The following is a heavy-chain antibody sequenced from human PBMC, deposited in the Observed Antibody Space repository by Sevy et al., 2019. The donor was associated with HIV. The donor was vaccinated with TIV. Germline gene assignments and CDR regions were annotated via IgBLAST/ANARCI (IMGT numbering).Heavy chain of an antibody. CDR2: VSSSSTYI. CDR1: GFTFSTYS. CDR3: ARDLCTGGVCPRWGYYYYGMDV. Sequence: GGSLRLSCAASGFTFSTYSMNWVRQAPGKGLEWISSVSSSSTYIYYAESVKGRFTNSRDNAKNSLNLKMNSLRVEDTAVYYCARDLCTGGVCPRWGYYYYGMDVWGQGTTVTVSS. J-gene: IGHJ6*02. D-gene: IGHD2-8*02. V-gene: IGHV3-21*01.